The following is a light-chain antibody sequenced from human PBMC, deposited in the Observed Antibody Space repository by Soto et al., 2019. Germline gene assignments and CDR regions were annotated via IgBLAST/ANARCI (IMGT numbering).Light chain of an antibody. V-gene: IGLV2-14*01. CDR2: GVS. CDR1: IIALVIYNY. Sequence: QSALTQPASVSGPPGQSITISSPGTIIALVIYNYVSWYQQHPGKAPKLMLYGVSNRPSGVSNRFSGSKSGNTASLTISGLQAEDEADYYCSSHTTSSALQVFGTGTKLTVL. CDR3: SSHTTSSALQV. J-gene: IGLJ1*01.